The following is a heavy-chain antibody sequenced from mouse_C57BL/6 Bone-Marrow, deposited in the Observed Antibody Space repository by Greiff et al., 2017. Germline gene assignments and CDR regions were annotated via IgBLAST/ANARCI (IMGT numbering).Heavy chain of an antibody. V-gene: IGHV1-22*01. J-gene: IGHJ2*01. D-gene: IGHD2-2*01. CDR1: GYTFTDYN. CDR3: ARLGGYPYYFGY. Sequence: VQLQQSGPELVKPGASVKMSCKASGYTFTDYNMHWVKQSHGKSLEWIGYINPNNGGTSYNQKFKGKATLTVTKSSSTAYMELRSLTSEDSAVYYCARLGGYPYYFGYWGQGTTLTVSS. CDR2: INPNNGGT.